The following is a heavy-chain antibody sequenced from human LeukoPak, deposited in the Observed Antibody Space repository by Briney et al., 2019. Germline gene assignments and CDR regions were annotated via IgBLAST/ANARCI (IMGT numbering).Heavy chain of an antibody. D-gene: IGHD6-19*01. J-gene: IGHJ4*02. Sequence: GGSLRLSCAASGFTVRSNYMSWVREAPGKGLEWVSVIYSGGSTYYADSVKGRFTISRDNSKNTLYLQMNSLRAEDTAVYYCARSVAVAGNDYWGQGTLVTVSS. V-gene: IGHV3-66*01. CDR1: GFTVRSNY. CDR2: IYSGGST. CDR3: ARSVAVAGNDY.